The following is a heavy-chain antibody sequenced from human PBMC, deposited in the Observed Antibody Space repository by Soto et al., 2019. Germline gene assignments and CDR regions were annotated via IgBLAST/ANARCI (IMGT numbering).Heavy chain of an antibody. CDR1: GGSISSYY. D-gene: IGHD1-26*01. V-gene: IGHV4-59*01. Sequence: SETLSLTCTVSGGSISSYYWSWIRQPPGKGLEWIGYIYYSGSTNYNPSLKSRVTISVDTSKNQFSLKLSSVTAADTAVYYCARFGWDDAFDIWGQGTMVTVSS. CDR3: ARFGWDDAFDI. J-gene: IGHJ3*02. CDR2: IYYSGST.